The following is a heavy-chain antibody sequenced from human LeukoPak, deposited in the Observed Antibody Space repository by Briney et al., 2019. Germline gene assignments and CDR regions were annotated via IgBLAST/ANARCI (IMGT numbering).Heavy chain of an antibody. CDR1: GFTFSSYA. V-gene: IGHV3-23*01. CDR3: AKGQYYYDSSGYCDY. Sequence: GGSLRLSCAASGFTFSSYAMSWVRQAPGKGLEWVSAISGSGGSTYYADSVKGRITISRDNSKNTLYLQMNSLRAEDTAVYYCAKGQYYYDSSGYCDYWGQGTLVTVSS. J-gene: IGHJ4*02. D-gene: IGHD3-22*01. CDR2: ISGSGGST.